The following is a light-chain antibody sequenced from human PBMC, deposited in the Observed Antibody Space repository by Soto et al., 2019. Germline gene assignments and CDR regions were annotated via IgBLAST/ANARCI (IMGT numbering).Light chain of an antibody. CDR1: QSISMY. Sequence: DIQMTPSPSSLSASVGDRVTVTCRASQSISMYLNWYQQKLGKAPKLLIYDASNLETGVPSRFSGSGSGTDFTFTISSLQPEDIATYYCQQYSHLITFGQGTRLEIK. V-gene: IGKV1-33*01. J-gene: IGKJ5*01. CDR3: QQYSHLIT. CDR2: DAS.